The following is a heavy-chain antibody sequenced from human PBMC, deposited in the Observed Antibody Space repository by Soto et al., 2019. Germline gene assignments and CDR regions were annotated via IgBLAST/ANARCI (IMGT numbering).Heavy chain of an antibody. V-gene: IGHV3-74*01. CDR2: INSDGTTT. CDR3: ARGRTSYSSSASMDV. CDR1: GFTFSNYW. Sequence: GGSLRLSCAASGFTFSNYWMHWVRQAPGKGLVWVSRINSDGTTTSHADSVKGRFTISRDNAKNTLYLQMNSLRVGDTAVYYCARGRTSYSSSASMDVWGPGTTVTVSS. J-gene: IGHJ6*02. D-gene: IGHD6-13*01.